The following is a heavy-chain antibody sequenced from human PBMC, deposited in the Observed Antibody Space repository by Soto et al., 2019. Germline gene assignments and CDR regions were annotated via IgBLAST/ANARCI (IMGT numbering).Heavy chain of an antibody. J-gene: IGHJ4*02. CDR1: GFTFSSYG. Sequence: GGSLRLSCAASGFTFSSYGMHWVRQAPGKGLEWVAVISYDGSNKYYADSVKGRFTISRDNSKNTLYLQMNSLRAEDAAVYYCAKDPDWRYSGSSFDYWGQGTLVTVSS. CDR3: AKDPDWRYSGSSFDY. CDR2: ISYDGSNK. V-gene: IGHV3-30*18. D-gene: IGHD1-26*01.